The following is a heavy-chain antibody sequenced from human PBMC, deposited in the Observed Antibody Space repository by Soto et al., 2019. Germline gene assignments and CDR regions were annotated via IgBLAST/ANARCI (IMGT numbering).Heavy chain of an antibody. CDR1: GFTFSDYY. Sequence: GGSLRLSCAASGFTFSDYYMSWIRQAPGKGLEWVSYISSSGSTIYYADSVKGRFTISRDNAKNSLYLQMNSLRAEDTAVYYCARDNKQHTYYFDYWGQGTLVTVSS. V-gene: IGHV3-11*01. CDR2: ISSSGSTI. J-gene: IGHJ4*02. CDR3: ARDNKQHTYYFDY. D-gene: IGHD6-13*01.